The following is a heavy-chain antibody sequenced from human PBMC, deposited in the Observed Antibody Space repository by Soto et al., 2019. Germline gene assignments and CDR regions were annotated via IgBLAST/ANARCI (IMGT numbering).Heavy chain of an antibody. D-gene: IGHD3-10*01. V-gene: IGHV3-30*18. CDR1: GFTFSNYG. CDR3: AKDSGEPHDPPLYNWFEP. J-gene: IGHJ5*01. CDR2: ISYDGSHQ. Sequence: QVQLVESGGGVVQPGRSLRLSCAASGFTFSNYGFHWVRQAPGKGLEWVAVISYDGSHQYYTDSVKGRFTISRDNSTINVTLPVNYLGPDDTAVYDCAKDSGEPHDPPLYNWFEPWGRGTLVPVAS.